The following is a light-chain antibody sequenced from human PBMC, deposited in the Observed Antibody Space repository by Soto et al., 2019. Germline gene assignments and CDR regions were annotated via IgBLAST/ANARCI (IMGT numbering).Light chain of an antibody. V-gene: IGKV4-1*01. CDR3: QQYYRTPYT. CDR2: LAS. Sequence: DIVMTQSPDSLAVSLGERATINCKSSQSVLYSSNNNNYLAWYQQKPGQPPNLLIYLASTRESGVPDRFSGSGSGTDFTLTISSLQAEDVAVYYCQQYYRTPYTFGQGTKREIK. CDR1: QSVLYSSNNNNY. J-gene: IGKJ2*01.